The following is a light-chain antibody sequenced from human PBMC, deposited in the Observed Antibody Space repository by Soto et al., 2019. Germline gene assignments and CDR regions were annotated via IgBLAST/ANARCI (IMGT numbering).Light chain of an antibody. CDR1: QSIGSW. J-gene: IGKJ1*01. CDR3: QHYYSYSEA. Sequence: DIQLTQSPSFLSASLGDRVTITCRASQSIGSWLAWYQQRPGKAPKLLIYDVSSLESGVPSRFSGSGSGTEFTLTISSLQPDDFATYYCQHYYSYSEAFGQGTKVDIK. V-gene: IGKV1-5*01. CDR2: DVS.